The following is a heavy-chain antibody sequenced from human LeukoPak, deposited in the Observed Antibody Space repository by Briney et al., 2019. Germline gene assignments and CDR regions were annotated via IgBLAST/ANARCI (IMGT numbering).Heavy chain of an antibody. CDR2: IYYSGST. V-gene: IGHV4-59*11. CDR3: ARGRRYYDSSGYHYYYYYMDV. Sequence: SETLSLTCTVSGGSISSHYWSWIRQPPGKGLEWIGYIYYSGSTNYNPSLKSRVTISVDTSKNQFTLKLSSVTAADTAVYYCARGRRYYDSSGYHYYYYYMDVWGKGTTVTVSS. D-gene: IGHD3-22*01. J-gene: IGHJ6*03. CDR1: GGSISSHY.